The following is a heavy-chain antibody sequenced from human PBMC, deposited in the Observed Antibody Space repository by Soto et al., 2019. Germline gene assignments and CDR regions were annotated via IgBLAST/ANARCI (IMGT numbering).Heavy chain of an antibody. J-gene: IGHJ6*02. Sequence: PGGSLRLSCAASGFSFSNHGMQWVRQAPGKGLEWVAVISYDGNVKYYTDSVKGRFTISRDNSQSTLFLQMDSLRPEDAAVYYCAKDLKVSAGFHGSLNYYYGMDVWGQGTTVTVSS. CDR3: AKDLKVSAGFHGSLNYYYGMDV. D-gene: IGHD3-10*01. V-gene: IGHV3-30*18. CDR1: GFSFSNHG. CDR2: ISYDGNVK.